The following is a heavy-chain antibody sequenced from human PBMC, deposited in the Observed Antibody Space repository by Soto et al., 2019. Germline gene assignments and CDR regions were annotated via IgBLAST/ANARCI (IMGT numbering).Heavy chain of an antibody. CDR1: GFSFGSYA. D-gene: IGHD3-3*01. Sequence: LRLSCAASGFSFGSYALSWVRQSPGKGLEWVSTISGSDDKTFYAGSVKGRFSISRDTSQSTLYLQMNSLRADDTAMYYCARWSYLDYWGQGTRVTVSS. V-gene: IGHV3-23*01. CDR3: ARWSYLDY. J-gene: IGHJ4*02. CDR2: ISGSDDKT.